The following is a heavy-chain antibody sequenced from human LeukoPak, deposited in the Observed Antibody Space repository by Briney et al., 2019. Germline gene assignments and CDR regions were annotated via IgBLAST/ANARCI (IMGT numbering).Heavy chain of an antibody. CDR2: ISWNSGSI. CDR1: GFTFDDYA. CDR3: AKDRPLRESRTLAAYGMDV. D-gene: IGHD6-6*01. Sequence: QPGRSLRLSCAASGFTFDDYAMHWVRQAPGKGLEWVSGISWNSGSIGYADSVKGRFTISRVNAKNSLYLQMNSLRAEDTALYYCAKDRPLRESRTLAAYGMDVWGQGTTVTVSS. V-gene: IGHV3-9*01. J-gene: IGHJ6*02.